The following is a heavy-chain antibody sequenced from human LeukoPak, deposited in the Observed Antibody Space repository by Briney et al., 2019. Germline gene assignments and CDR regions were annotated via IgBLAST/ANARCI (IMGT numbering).Heavy chain of an antibody. Sequence: ASVKVSCKASGYTFTGYYMHWVRQAPGQGLEWMGWINPNSGGTNYAQKFQGRVTMTRDTSISTAYMELSRLRSDDTAVYYCARDSTVTTSYFDYWGQGTLVTVSS. J-gene: IGHJ4*02. CDR3: ARDSTVTTSYFDY. CDR2: INPNSGGT. CDR1: GYTFTGYY. V-gene: IGHV1-2*02. D-gene: IGHD4-17*01.